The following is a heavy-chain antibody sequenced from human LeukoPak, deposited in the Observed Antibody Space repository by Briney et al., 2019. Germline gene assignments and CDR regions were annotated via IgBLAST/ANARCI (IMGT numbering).Heavy chain of an antibody. CDR1: GFTFSSYG. J-gene: IGHJ4*02. Sequence: GGSLRLSCAASGFTFSSYGMSWVRQAPGKGLEWVSAISGSGGSTYYADSVKGRFTISRDNSKNTLYLQMNSLRAEDTAVYYCAKDCDYDILTGGWYDYWGQGTLVTVSS. CDR2: ISGSGGST. V-gene: IGHV3-23*01. D-gene: IGHD3-9*01. CDR3: AKDCDYDILTGGWYDY.